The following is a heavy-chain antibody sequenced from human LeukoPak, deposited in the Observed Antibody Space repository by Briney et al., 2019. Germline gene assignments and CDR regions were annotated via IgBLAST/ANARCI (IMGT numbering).Heavy chain of an antibody. CDR2: IYYSGST. D-gene: IGHD2-15*01. V-gene: IGHV4-59*01. Sequence: SETLSLTCTVSGGSISSYYCSWIRQPPGKGLEWIGYIYYSGSTNYNPSLKSRVTISVDTSKNQFSLKLSSVTAADTAVYYCARDGVVAATDDAFDIWGQGTMVTVSS. CDR1: GGSISSYY. J-gene: IGHJ3*02. CDR3: ARDGVVAATDDAFDI.